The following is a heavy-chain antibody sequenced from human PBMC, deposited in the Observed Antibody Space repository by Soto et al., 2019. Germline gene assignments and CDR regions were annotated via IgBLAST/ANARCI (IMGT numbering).Heavy chain of an antibody. Sequence: SETLSLTCAVSGYSIRDGYFWAWLRQPPGEGLEWIGTISHSGTTFYNPSLRGRVTMSLDTSNNHYSLSLRSLTAADTAVYYYARDAGTYRYYFDYWGQGTLVTVSS. CDR3: ARDAGTYRYYFDY. V-gene: IGHV4-38-2*02. J-gene: IGHJ4*02. CDR1: GYSIRDGYF. CDR2: ISHSGTT.